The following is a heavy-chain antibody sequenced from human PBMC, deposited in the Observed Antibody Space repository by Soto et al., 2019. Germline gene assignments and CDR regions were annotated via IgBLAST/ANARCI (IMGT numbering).Heavy chain of an antibody. D-gene: IGHD2-21*02. CDR2: TNTNTGGT. Sequence: QVQLVQSGAEVKKPGASVKVSCKASGYSFTDYYMHWLRQAPGQGLEWMAWTNTNTGGTNYGQDFQGWVTVTRDTSISTAYMELRGLKSGDTAIYYCARSNTPTVTAPSFDHGGQGTLVSVSS. CDR3: ARSNTPTVTAPSFDH. V-gene: IGHV1-2*04. CDR1: GYSFTDYY. J-gene: IGHJ4*02.